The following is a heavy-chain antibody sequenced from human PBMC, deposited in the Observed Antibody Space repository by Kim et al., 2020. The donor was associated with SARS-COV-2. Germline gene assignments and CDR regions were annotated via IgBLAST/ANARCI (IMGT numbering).Heavy chain of an antibody. Sequence: YAQKFQGRVTMTRDTSTSTVYMELSSLRSEDTAVYYCVRSGAYYYYGMDVWGQGTTVTVSS. V-gene: IGHV1-46*01. CDR3: VRSGAYYYYGMDV. D-gene: IGHD5-12*01. J-gene: IGHJ6*02.